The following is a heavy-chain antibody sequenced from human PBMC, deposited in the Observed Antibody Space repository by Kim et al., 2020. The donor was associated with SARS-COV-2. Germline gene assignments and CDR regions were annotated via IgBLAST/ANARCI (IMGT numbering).Heavy chain of an antibody. CDR3: ARNLVGDTDQDP. D-gene: IGHD1-26*01. V-gene: IGHV3-30*03. CDR2: ISYEGSTQ. J-gene: IGHJ5*02. Sequence: GGSLRLSCAASGFTFSSYVMHWVRQAPGKGLEWVAFISYEGSTQKYTDSVKGRFTVSRDNSKNTLFLQMNSLRPEDTAVYYCARNLVGDTDQDPWGRGTLVTVSS. CDR1: GFTFSSYV.